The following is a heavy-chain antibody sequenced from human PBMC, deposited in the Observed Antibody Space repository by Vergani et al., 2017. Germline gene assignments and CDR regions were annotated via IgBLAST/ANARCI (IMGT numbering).Heavy chain of an antibody. CDR3: AKCFGTSSGGGLFDP. D-gene: IGHD6-6*01. V-gene: IGHV3-9*02. CDR1: GFTSAGYA. CDR2: ISWNSNSI. J-gene: IGHJ5*02. Sequence: EVQLEESGGGLVLPGRSLRLSCVASGFTSAGYAMHWVRQAPGKGLEWVSGISWNSNSIGYADSVKGRFTISRDNAKNSLYLQMNSLRAEDTALYYCAKCFGTSSGGGLFDPWGQGTLVTVSS.